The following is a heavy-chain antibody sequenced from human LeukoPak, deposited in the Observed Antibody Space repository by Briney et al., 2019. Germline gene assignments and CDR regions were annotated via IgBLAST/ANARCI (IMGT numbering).Heavy chain of an antibody. CDR1: GYTFTNYY. V-gene: IGHV1-18*04. CDR2: ISAYNGNT. D-gene: IGHD4-17*01. Sequence: ASVKVSCKASGYTFTNYYIHWARQAPGQGLEWMGWISAYNGNTDYAQKLQGRVTMTTDTSTSTAYMELRSLRSDDTAVYYCARVTQTDYDFDYWGQGTLVTVSS. J-gene: IGHJ4*02. CDR3: ARVTQTDYDFDY.